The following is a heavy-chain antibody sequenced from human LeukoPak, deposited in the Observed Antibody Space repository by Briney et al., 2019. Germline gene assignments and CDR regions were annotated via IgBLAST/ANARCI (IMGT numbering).Heavy chain of an antibody. V-gene: IGHV3-23*01. CDR3: AKGEGSPSGSFYYYYMDV. J-gene: IGHJ6*03. CDR1: GFTFSSYA. Sequence: GGSLRLSCAASGFTFSSYAMSWVRQAPGKGLEWVSAISGSGGSTYYADSVKGRFTISRDNSKNTLYLQMNSLRAEDTAVYYCAKGEGSPSGSFYYYYMDVWGKGTTVTASS. CDR2: ISGSGGST. D-gene: IGHD3-10*01.